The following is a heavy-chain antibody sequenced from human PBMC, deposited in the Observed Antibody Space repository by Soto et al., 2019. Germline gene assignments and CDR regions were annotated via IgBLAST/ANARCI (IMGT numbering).Heavy chain of an antibody. CDR1: GGTFSSYT. V-gene: IGHV1-69*02. Sequence: QVQLVQSGAEVKKPGSSVKVSCKASGGTFSSYTISWVRQAPGQGLEWMGRIIPILGIANYAQKFQGRVTITADKSTSTAYMELSSLRSEDTAVYYCVSRRGYSGYDHAFDIWGQGTMVTVSS. J-gene: IGHJ3*02. D-gene: IGHD5-12*01. CDR2: IIPILGIA. CDR3: VSRRGYSGYDHAFDI.